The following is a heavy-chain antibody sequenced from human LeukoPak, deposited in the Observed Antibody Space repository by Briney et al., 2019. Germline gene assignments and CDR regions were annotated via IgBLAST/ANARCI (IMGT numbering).Heavy chain of an antibody. J-gene: IGHJ5*02. V-gene: IGHV1-69*13. CDR2: IIPICGTA. D-gene: IGHD3-10*01. CDR3: ARVTMVRGVIHWFAP. Sequence: ASVKVSCKASGGTFSSYAISWVRQAPGHGLEWRGGIIPICGTANYAQKFQGRVTITADESTSTAYMELSSLRSEDTAVYYCARVTMVRGVIHWFAPWGQGTLVTVSS. CDR1: GGTFSSYA.